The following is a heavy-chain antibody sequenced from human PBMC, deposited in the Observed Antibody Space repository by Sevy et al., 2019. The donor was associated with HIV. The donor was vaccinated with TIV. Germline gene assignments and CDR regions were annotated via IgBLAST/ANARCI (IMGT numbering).Heavy chain of an antibody. J-gene: IGHJ1*01. V-gene: IGHV1-18*01. CDR1: GYTFENYG. CDR3: ARAPSGSQGPGQYFQH. CDR2: ISRYNA. Sequence: ASVKVSCKASGYTFENYGLGWVRQAPGQGLEWMGWISRYNASYAQHLHGRVTMTTDTSTSTAYMELRSLRSDDTAVYYCARAPSGSQGPGQYFQHWGQGTLVTVSS. D-gene: IGHD1-26*01.